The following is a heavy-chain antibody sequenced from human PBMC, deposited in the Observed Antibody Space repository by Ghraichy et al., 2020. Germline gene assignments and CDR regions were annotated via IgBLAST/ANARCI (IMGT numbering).Heavy chain of an antibody. CDR2: IPSDGVST. V-gene: IGHV3-64D*06. D-gene: IGHD3-10*01. J-gene: IGHJ4*02. Sequence: GESLNISCSASELTFSGYTIHWVRQPPGRGLEFVSAIPSDGVSTNYADSVKGRFTNSRDNSKNTVFLQMSSLRPEDTAVYYCVRDAGGSYDYWGQGALVTVSS. CDR1: ELTFSGYT. CDR3: VRDAGGSYDY.